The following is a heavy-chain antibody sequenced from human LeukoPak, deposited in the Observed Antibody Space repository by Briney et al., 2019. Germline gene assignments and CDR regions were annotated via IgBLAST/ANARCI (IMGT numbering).Heavy chain of an antibody. D-gene: IGHD3-3*01. CDR3: ARGGRDFWSGYYGKYYYCGMDV. V-gene: IGHV4-61*02. Sequence: SETLSLTCTVSGGSISSGSYYWSWIRQPAGKGLEWIGRIYTSGSTNYNPSLKSRVTISVDTSKNQFSLKLSSVTAADTAVYYCARGGRDFWSGYYGKYYYCGMDVWGQGTTVTVSS. CDR1: GGSISSGSYY. CDR2: IYTSGST. J-gene: IGHJ6*02.